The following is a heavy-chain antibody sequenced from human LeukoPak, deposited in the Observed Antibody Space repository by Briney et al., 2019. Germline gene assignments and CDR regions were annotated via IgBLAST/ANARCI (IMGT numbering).Heavy chain of an antibody. J-gene: IGHJ3*02. Sequence: GGSLRLSCAASGFTFSTYTMNWVRQAPGKGLEWVSSISSTSSYIYYADSVEGRFTIPRDNAKNSLYIQMNSLRAEDTAVYYCARWGGSGTFWDGFDIWGQGTMVTVSS. CDR2: ISSTSSYI. D-gene: IGHD3-10*01. CDR3: ARWGGSGTFWDGFDI. CDR1: GFTFSTYT. V-gene: IGHV3-21*01.